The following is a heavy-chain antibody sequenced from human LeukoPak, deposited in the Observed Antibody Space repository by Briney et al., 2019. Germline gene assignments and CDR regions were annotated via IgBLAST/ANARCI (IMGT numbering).Heavy chain of an antibody. J-gene: IGHJ4*02. D-gene: IGHD2-15*01. CDR2: ISGSGGST. Sequence: PGGSLRLSCAASGFTFSNYAVSWVRQAPGKGLEWVSAISGSGGSTYYADSVKGRFTISRDNSKNTLYLQMNSLRAEDTAVYYCARSPHNVYCSGGSCLYDFYYWGQGTLLTVSS. V-gene: IGHV3-23*01. CDR3: ARSPHNVYCSGGSCLYDFYY. CDR1: GFTFSNYA.